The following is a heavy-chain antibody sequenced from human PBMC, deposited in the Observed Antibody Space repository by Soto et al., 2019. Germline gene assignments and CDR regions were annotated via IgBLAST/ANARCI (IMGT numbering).Heavy chain of an antibody. CDR3: AIGIAARRPKDYYYGMDV. V-gene: IGHV1-8*01. Sequence: GXTXTXXDXNXXXXXTGXXXEWMGWMHPNSGNTGYAQKFQGRVTMTRNTSISTAYMELSSLRSEDTAVYYFAIGIAARRPKDYYYGMDVWGQGTTVTVSS. CDR2: MHPNSGNT. J-gene: IGHJ6*02. D-gene: IGHD6-6*01. CDR1: GXTXTXXD.